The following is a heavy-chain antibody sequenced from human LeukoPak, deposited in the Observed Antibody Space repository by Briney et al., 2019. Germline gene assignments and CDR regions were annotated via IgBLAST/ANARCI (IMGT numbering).Heavy chain of an antibody. V-gene: IGHV3-53*01. Sequence: GGSLRLSCAASGFTFSNAWMSWVRQAPGKGLEWVSFIYSGGKTFYADSVKGRFTISRNNSKNTLSLQMNGLRAEDTAIYYCAGLSGTYRPFDYWGRGTLVTVSS. J-gene: IGHJ4*01. CDR3: AGLSGTYRPFDY. CDR1: GFTFSNAW. CDR2: IYSGGKT. D-gene: IGHD1-26*01.